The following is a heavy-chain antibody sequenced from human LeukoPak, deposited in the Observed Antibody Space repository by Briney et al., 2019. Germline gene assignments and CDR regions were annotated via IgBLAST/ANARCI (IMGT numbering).Heavy chain of an antibody. D-gene: IGHD3-22*01. Sequence: GASVKVSCKASGGTFSSYAISWVRQAPGQGLEWMGWINTNTGNPTYAQGFTGRFVFSLDTSVSTAYLQISSLKAEDTAVYYCARDYRDSSGRFDYWGQGTLVTVSS. CDR3: ARDYRDSSGRFDY. J-gene: IGHJ4*02. CDR1: GGTFSSYA. V-gene: IGHV7-4-1*02. CDR2: INTNTGNP.